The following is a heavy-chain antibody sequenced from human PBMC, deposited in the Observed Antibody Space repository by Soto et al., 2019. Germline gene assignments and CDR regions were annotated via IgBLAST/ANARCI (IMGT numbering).Heavy chain of an antibody. Sequence: PGGSLRLSCAASGFTFSSYSMNWVRQAPGKGLEWVSSISSSSSYIYYADSVKGRFTISRDNAKNSLYLQMNSLRAEDTAVYYCARDRLGFGEFEYYYYGMDVWGQGTTVTVSS. V-gene: IGHV3-21*01. CDR1: GFTFSSYS. D-gene: IGHD3-10*01. CDR2: ISSSSSYI. CDR3: ARDRLGFGEFEYYYYGMDV. J-gene: IGHJ6*02.